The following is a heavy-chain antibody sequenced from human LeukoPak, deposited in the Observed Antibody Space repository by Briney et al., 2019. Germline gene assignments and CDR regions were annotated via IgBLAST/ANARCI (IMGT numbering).Heavy chain of an antibody. CDR3: TRERSTVTFDY. CDR1: GASISPHY. CDR2: VYYNGLP. Sequence: SETLSLTCTVSGASISPHYWTWMRQAPGGGLGWVGYVYYNGLPSSHASLRSRHILSVDKARNQVSLTLTSVTAADTAVYYCTRERSTVTFDYWGQGTLVTVSS. J-gene: IGHJ4*02. V-gene: IGHV4-59*11. D-gene: IGHD4-17*01.